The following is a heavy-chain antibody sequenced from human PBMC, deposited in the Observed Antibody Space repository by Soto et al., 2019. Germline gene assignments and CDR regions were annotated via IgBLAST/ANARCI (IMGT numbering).Heavy chain of an antibody. J-gene: IGHJ4*02. Sequence: GGSLRLSCAASGFTFSSYSMNWVRQAPGKGLEWVSYISSSSSTIYYADSVKGRFTISRDNAKNSLYLQMNSLRAEDTAVYYCARDGGYSGYDGWGQGTLVTVSS. CDR3: ARDGGYSGYDG. CDR1: GFTFSSYS. CDR2: ISSSSSTI. D-gene: IGHD5-12*01. V-gene: IGHV3-48*01.